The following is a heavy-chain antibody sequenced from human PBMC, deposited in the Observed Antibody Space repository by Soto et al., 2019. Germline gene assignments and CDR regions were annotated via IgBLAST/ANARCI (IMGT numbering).Heavy chain of an antibody. CDR1: GGTFSSYA. CDR3: ARDVGPYGYDGFDI. Sequence: SVKVSFKASGGTFSSYAISWVRQAPGQGLEWMGGIIPIFGTSNYAQKFQGRVTITADESMYAAYMELSSLRSEDTAVYYCARDVGPYGYDGFDIWGQGTMVTVSS. CDR2: IIPIFGTS. D-gene: IGHD1-26*01. J-gene: IGHJ3*02. V-gene: IGHV1-69*13.